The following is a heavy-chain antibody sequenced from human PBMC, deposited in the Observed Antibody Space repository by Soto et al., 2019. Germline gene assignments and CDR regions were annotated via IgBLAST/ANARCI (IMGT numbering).Heavy chain of an antibody. CDR1: GGTFSSYT. V-gene: IGHV1-69*08. CDR3: ARDGQCGDYYYYYYMDV. J-gene: IGHJ6*03. CDR2: IIPILGIA. D-gene: IGHD4-17*01. Sequence: QVQLVQSGAEVKKPGSSVKVSCKASGGTFSSYTISWVRQAPGQGLEWMGRIIPILGIANYAQKFQGRVTITADKSTSTAYMELSSLSSEDTAVYYCARDGQCGDYYYYYYMDVWGKGTTVTVSS.